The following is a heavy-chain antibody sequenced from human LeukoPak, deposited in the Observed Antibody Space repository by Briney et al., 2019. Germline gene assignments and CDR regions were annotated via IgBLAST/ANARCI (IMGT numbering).Heavy chain of an antibody. J-gene: IGHJ4*02. V-gene: IGHV4-34*01. CDR1: GGSFSGYY. D-gene: IGHD4-17*01. Sequence: SETLSLTCAVYGGSFSGYYWSWIRQPPGKGLEWIGEINHSGSTNYNPSLKSRVTIPVDTSKNQFSLKLSSVTAADTAVYYCASGYGAIFDYWGQGTLVTVSS. CDR3: ASGYGAIFDY. CDR2: INHSGST.